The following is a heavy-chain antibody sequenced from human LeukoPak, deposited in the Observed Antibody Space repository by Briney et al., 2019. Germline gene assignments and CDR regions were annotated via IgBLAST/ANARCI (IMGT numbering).Heavy chain of an antibody. CDR3: ARGGSRDGYNRPLDY. J-gene: IGHJ4*02. V-gene: IGHV4-59*01. CDR2: TYYSGSA. Sequence: SSETLSLTCAVSGGSISSYYWSWIRQPPGKGLEWIGYTYYSGSANYSPSLKSRVTMSVDTSKNQFSLRLNSVTAADTAVYYCARGGSRDGYNRPLDYWGQGTLVTVSS. CDR1: GGSISSYY. D-gene: IGHD5-24*01.